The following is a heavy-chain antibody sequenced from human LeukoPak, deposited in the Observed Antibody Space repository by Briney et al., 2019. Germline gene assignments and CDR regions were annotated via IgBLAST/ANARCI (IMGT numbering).Heavy chain of an antibody. CDR1: GFTVSSNY. CDR3: AKVSESSGWYRYYFDY. J-gene: IGHJ4*02. D-gene: IGHD6-19*01. Sequence: GGSLRLSCAASGFTVSSNYMSWVRQAPGKGLEWVSVIYSGGSTYYADSVKGRFTISRDNSKNTLYLQMNSLRAEDTAVYYCAKVSESSGWYRYYFDYWGQGTLVTVSS. V-gene: IGHV3-66*01. CDR2: IYSGGST.